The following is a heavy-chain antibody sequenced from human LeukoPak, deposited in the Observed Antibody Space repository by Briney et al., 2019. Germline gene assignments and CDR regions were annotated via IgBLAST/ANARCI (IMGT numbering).Heavy chain of an antibody. Sequence: SETLSLTCTVSGGSISSSSYYWGWIRQPPGKGLEWIGSIYYSGSTYYNPSLKSRVTKSVDTSKNQFSLKLSSVTAADTAVYYCARDRRITMVRGRRYGMDVWGQGTTVTVSS. CDR2: IYYSGST. CDR1: GGSISSSSYY. CDR3: ARDRRITMVRGRRYGMDV. J-gene: IGHJ6*02. V-gene: IGHV4-39*07. D-gene: IGHD3-10*01.